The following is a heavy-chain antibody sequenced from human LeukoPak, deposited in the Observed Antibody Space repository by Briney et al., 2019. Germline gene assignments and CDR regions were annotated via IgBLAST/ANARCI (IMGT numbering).Heavy chain of an antibody. Sequence: SETLSFTCVVSVASISSSRYYWEWIRQPPGEELEWIGSIYYGGSTYYNPSLKSRVTISVDTSKNQFSLKLSSVTAADTAVYYCARGIVPGVVAATSKGPKYYYMDVWGKGTTVTVSS. CDR2: IYYGGST. CDR1: VASISSSRYY. CDR3: ARGIVPGVVAATSKGPKYYYMDV. J-gene: IGHJ6*03. V-gene: IGHV4-39*07. D-gene: IGHD2-15*01.